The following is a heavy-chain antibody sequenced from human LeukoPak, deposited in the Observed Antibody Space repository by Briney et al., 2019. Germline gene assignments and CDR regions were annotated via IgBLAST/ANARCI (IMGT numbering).Heavy chain of an antibody. D-gene: IGHD6-19*01. J-gene: IGHJ2*01. CDR3: ARGYSSGWYPFPWYFDL. Sequence: SETLSLTCAVSGGSISSSNWWSWVRQPPGQGLEWIGEIYHSGSTNYNPSLKSRVTISVDTSKNQFSLKLSSVTAADTAVYYCARGYSSGWYPFPWYFDLWGRGTLVTVSS. V-gene: IGHV4-4*02. CDR1: GGSISSSNW. CDR2: IYHSGST.